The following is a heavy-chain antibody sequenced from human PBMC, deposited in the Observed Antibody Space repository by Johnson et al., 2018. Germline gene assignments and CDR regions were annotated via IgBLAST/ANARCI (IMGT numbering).Heavy chain of an antibody. V-gene: IGHV3-30-3*01. Sequence: QVQLVQSGGGVVQPGRSLGLSCAASGFTFSRDPLHWVRQSPGKGLEWVAVIFHDGIKKYYADSVKGRFTISRDNSKNTLYLQMNSLRAEDTAMYYCARGYSSGLDAFDIWGQGTMVTVSS. CDR1: GFTFSRDP. J-gene: IGHJ3*02. CDR2: IFHDGIKK. CDR3: ARGYSSGLDAFDI. D-gene: IGHD6-19*01.